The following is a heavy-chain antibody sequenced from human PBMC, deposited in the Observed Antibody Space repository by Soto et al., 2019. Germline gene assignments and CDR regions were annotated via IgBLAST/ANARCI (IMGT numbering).Heavy chain of an antibody. CDR3: ARGDPSGGYDY. Sequence: GGSLRLSCAASGFTFSSYWMHWVLQAPGKGLVWVSRINSDGSSTSYADSVKGRFTISRYNAKNTLYLQMNSLRAEDTAVYYCARGDPSGGYDYWGQGTLVTVSS. V-gene: IGHV3-74*01. D-gene: IGHD3-22*01. CDR2: INSDGSST. J-gene: IGHJ4*02. CDR1: GFTFSSYW.